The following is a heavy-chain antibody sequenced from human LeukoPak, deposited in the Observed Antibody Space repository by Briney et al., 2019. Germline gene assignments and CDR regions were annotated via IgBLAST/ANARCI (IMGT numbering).Heavy chain of an antibody. V-gene: IGHV3-30*04. CDR1: GFTFSSYA. J-gene: IGHJ5*02. D-gene: IGHD3-10*01. CDR2: ISYDGSNK. Sequence: PGGSLRLSCAASGFTFSSYAMHWVRQAPGKGLEWVAVISYDGSNKYYADSVKGRFTISRDNSKNTLHLQMNSLRAEDTAVYYCARDRGYNWFDPWGQGTLVTVSS. CDR3: ARDRGYNWFDP.